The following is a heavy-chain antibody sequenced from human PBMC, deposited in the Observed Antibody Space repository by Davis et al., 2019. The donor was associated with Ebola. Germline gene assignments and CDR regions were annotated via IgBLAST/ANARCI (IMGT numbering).Heavy chain of an antibody. J-gene: IGHJ4*02. CDR1: GFSLTYGMS. V-gene: IGHV2-5*08. Sequence: SGPTLVKPTQTLTLTCRFAGFSLTYGMSVSWVRQPPGKALEWLALIYWDDDKRYRPSLKSRLTITKDTPKNQVVLTMINMDPVDTATYYCAHRLGRFGEWNFDYWGLGTLVTVSS. D-gene: IGHD3-10*01. CDR2: IYWDDDK. CDR3: AHRLGRFGEWNFDY.